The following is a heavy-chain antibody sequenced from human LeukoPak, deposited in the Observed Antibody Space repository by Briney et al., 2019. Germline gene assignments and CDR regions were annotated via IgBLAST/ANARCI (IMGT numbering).Heavy chain of an antibody. J-gene: IGHJ3*02. CDR1: GFTFSSYA. V-gene: IGHV3-23*01. CDR3: AKGDSSGWYYYAFDI. Sequence: PGGSLRLSRAASGFTFSSYAMSWVRQAPGKGLEWVSAISGSGGSTYYADSVKGRFTISRDNSKNTLYLQMNSLRAEDTAVYYCAKGDSSGWYYYAFDIWGQGTMVTVSS. D-gene: IGHD6-19*01. CDR2: ISGSGGST.